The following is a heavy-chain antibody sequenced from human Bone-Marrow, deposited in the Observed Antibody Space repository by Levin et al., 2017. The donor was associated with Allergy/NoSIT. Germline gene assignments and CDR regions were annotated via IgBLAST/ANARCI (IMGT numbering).Heavy chain of an antibody. D-gene: IGHD3-3*01. CDR1: GSTFGSYG. CDR2: ISYDGRNQ. J-gene: IGHJ6*02. CDR3: AKSGVVLSYYYSGMDV. V-gene: IGHV3-30*18. Sequence: GESLKISCAASGSTFGSYGMHWVRQALGKGLEWVAVISYDGRNQYYADSVKGRFTISRDNSKNTLYLHMNSLRTEDTAVYYCAKSGVVLSYYYSGMDVWGQGTTVTVSS.